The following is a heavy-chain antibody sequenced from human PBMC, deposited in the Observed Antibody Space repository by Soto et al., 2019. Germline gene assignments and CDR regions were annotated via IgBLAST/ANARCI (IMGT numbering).Heavy chain of an antibody. Sequence: EVQLVESGGGLVQPGGSLRLSCAASGFILSNHWMHWVRQAPGRGLEWVSRINSGGTRTTYADAVKGRFTISRDIAKNTLYLQMNGLRAEDTAVYYCARGPNYYDSGFCDYWGQGALVTVSS. D-gene: IGHD3-22*01. CDR2: INSGGTRT. V-gene: IGHV3-74*01. J-gene: IGHJ4*02. CDR1: GFILSNHW. CDR3: ARGPNYYDSGFCDY.